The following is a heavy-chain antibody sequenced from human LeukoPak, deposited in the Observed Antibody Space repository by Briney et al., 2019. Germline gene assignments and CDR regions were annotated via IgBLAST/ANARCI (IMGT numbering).Heavy chain of an antibody. CDR1: GVTFTIYA. CDR2: ISGSGGGT. J-gene: IGHJ6*03. V-gene: IGHV3-23*01. CDR3: AKGGVEGVIAARLGYYYYYMDV. D-gene: IGHD6-25*01. Sequence: GGSLRLSCAASGVTFTIYAMSCGPEAPGEGLEWVSAISGSGGGTYYADSVKGRFTISRDNSKNTRYLQMNSVRAEDTAVYYCAKGGVEGVIAARLGYYYYYMDVWGKGTTVTVSS.